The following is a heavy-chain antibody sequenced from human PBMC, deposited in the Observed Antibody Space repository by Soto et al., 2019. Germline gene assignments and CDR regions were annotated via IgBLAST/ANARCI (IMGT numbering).Heavy chain of an antibody. Sequence: QLHLVQSGAVVKKPGASVTVSCSASGYAVTAYYMHWVRQAPGRGLEWMGGINPATGAAKYTQTFRGRVTMTRDPSTSTVFMELSGPTSEDPAVFYCARGGGVGVAGSAAFDMWGQATLVTVSS. V-gene: IGHV1-2*02. J-gene: IGHJ3*02. CDR1: GYAVTAYY. CDR2: INPATGAA. D-gene: IGHD3-3*01. CDR3: ARGGGVGVAGSAAFDM.